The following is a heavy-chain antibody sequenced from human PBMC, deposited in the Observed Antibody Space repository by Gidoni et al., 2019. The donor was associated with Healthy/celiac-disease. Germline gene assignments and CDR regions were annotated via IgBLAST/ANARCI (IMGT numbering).Heavy chain of an antibody. J-gene: IGHJ5*02. V-gene: IGHV1-2*06. Sequence: QVQLVQSGAEVTTPGASVQVSCKASGSTFTGYYMHWVRQAPGQGLEWMGRINPNSGGTNYAQKFQGMVTMTRDTSISTAYKELSRLRSDDTAVYYCARRGTRIAAAGTRVFWFDPWGQGTLVTVSS. CDR3: ARRGTRIAAAGTRVFWFDP. CDR1: GSTFTGYY. D-gene: IGHD6-13*01. CDR2: INPNSGGT.